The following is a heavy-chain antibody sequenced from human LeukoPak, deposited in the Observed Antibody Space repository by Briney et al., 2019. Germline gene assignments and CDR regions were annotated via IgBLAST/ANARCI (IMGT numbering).Heavy chain of an antibody. CDR2: ISGSGGST. J-gene: IGHJ4*02. CDR3: AKDDPLYGSGSYYTPITFDY. CDR1: GFTFSSYA. Sequence: GGSLRLSCAASGFTFSSYAMSWVRQAPGKGLEWVSAISGSGGSTYYADSVKGRFTISRDNSKNTLYLQMNSLRAEDTAVYYCAKDDPLYGSGSYYTPITFDYWGQGTLVTVSS. D-gene: IGHD3-10*01. V-gene: IGHV3-23*01.